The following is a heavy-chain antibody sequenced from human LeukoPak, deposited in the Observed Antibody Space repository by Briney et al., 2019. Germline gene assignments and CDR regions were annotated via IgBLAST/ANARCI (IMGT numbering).Heavy chain of an antibody. D-gene: IGHD2-2*01. CDR2: IKQDGSEK. CDR1: GFTFSSYW. V-gene: IGHV3-7*01. CDR3: ARDLRGYCSSTSCYAYYYYYMDV. J-gene: IGHJ6*03. Sequence: PGGSLRLSCAASGFTFSSYWMSWVRQAPGKGLEWVANIKQDGSEKYYVDSVKGRFTISRDNAKNSLYLQMNSLRAEDTAVYYCARDLRGYCSSTSCYAYYYYYMDVWGKGTTVTVSS.